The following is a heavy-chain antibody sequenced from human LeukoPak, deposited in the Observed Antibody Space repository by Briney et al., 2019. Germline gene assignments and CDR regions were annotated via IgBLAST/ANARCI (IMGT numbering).Heavy chain of an antibody. CDR1: GFTFSTYG. CDR3: AIGNWNY. V-gene: IGHV3-30*03. D-gene: IGHD1-20*01. J-gene: IGHJ4*02. Sequence: PGGSLRLSCAASGFTFSTYGMHWVRQAPGKRLEWVGVISYDGSNKHYADSVKGRFTISRDNSKNTLYLQMNGLRAEDTAVYYCAIGNWNYWGQGTLVTVSS. CDR2: ISYDGSNK.